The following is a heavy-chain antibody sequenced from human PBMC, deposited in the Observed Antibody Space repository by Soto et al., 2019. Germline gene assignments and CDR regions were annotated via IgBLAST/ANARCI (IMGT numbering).Heavy chain of an antibody. Sequence: PGESLKICCKGSGYSFTSYWIGWVRQMPGKGLEWMGIIYPGDSDTRYSPSFQGQVTISADKSISTAYLQWSSLKASDTAMYYCARHTYDSSGYYRRTYYGMDVWGQGTTVTVSS. CDR2: IYPGDSDT. CDR1: GYSFTSYW. D-gene: IGHD3-22*01. V-gene: IGHV5-51*01. CDR3: ARHTYDSSGYYRRTYYGMDV. J-gene: IGHJ6*02.